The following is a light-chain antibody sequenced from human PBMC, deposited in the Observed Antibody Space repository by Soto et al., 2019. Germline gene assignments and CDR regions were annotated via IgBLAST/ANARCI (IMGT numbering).Light chain of an antibody. CDR1: QSISDT. CDR3: QQYQNLWT. CDR2: GAS. Sequence: EIVMTQSPATLSVSPGGRATLSCRASQSISDTLAWYQQKPGQAPRLLIHGASTRATGFPARFSGSGSGTEFTLTINSLQSEDFAVYYCQQYQNLWTFGQGTKVDIK. J-gene: IGKJ1*01. V-gene: IGKV3-15*01.